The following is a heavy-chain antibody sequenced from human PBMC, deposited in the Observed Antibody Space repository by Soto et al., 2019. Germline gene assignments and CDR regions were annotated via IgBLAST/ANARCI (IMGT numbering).Heavy chain of an antibody. V-gene: IGHV3-33*01. Sequence: QVPLVESGGGVVQPGRSLRLSCAASGFTFSSYGMHWVRQAPGKGLEWVAVIWYDGSNKYYADSVKGRFTISRDNSKNTLYLQMNSLRAEDTAVYYCARTGGCSGGSCYSPRYYYYGMDVWGQGTTVTVSS. CDR2: IWYDGSNK. D-gene: IGHD2-15*01. CDR1: GFTFSSYG. J-gene: IGHJ6*02. CDR3: ARTGGCSGGSCYSPRYYYYGMDV.